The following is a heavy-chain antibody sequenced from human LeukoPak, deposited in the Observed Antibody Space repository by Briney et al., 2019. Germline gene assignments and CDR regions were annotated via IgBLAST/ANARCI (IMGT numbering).Heavy chain of an antibody. CDR2: IYYNGAP. D-gene: IGHD6-19*01. CDR1: GASISSYY. J-gene: IGHJ4*02. CDR3: ARRHSSGWSFDY. Sequence: PSDALSLTCTLSGASISSYYWSWIRQPPGKGLEWIGYIYYNGAPNHNPPFKGRATMSVDTSKSQFSLNLSSVTAADTAVYYCARRHSSGWSFDYWGQGTLVTVSS. V-gene: IGHV4-59*07.